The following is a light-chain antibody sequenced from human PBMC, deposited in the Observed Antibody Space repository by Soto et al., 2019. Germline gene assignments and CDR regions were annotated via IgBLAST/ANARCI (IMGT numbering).Light chain of an antibody. CDR1: QCIGTY. CDR2: AAF. CDR3: QQVNSYPQT. J-gene: IGKJ5*01. V-gene: IGKV1-9*01. Sequence: IQLTQSPSSLSASVGDRVTISCRASQCIGTYLAWYQQKPGKAPKLLIYAAFTLHSGVPARFSGSRSGTDFTLTVSSLQPEDFATYYCQQVNSYPQTFGQGTRLEI.